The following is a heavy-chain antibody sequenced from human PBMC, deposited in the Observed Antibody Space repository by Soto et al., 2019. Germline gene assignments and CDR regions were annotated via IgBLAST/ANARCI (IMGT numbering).Heavy chain of an antibody. CDR3: ATQEVGGSYVYTFDP. CDR1: GDSISRGGYY. V-gene: IGHV4-31*03. CDR2: IYHSGST. Sequence: SETLSLTCTVSGDSISRGGYYWNWLRQHPRKGLEWIGYIYHSGSTIYNPSLKSRVTISVDTSKNQFSLKLSSVTAADTAVYYCATQEVGGSYVYTFDPWGQGTLVT. D-gene: IGHD1-26*01. J-gene: IGHJ5*02.